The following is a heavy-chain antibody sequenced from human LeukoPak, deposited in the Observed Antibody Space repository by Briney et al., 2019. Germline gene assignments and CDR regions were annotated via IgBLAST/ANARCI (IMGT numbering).Heavy chain of an antibody. CDR2: ISSSSSYI. CDR3: ARVVVGANRTTDY. D-gene: IGHD1-26*01. CDR1: GFTLSSYS. V-gene: IGHV3-21*01. J-gene: IGHJ4*02. Sequence: GGSLRLSCAASGFTLSSYSMNWVRQDPGKGLEWVSSISSSSSYIYYADSVKGRFTISRDNAKNSLYLQMNSLRAEDTAVYYCARVVVGANRTTDYWGQGTLVTVSS.